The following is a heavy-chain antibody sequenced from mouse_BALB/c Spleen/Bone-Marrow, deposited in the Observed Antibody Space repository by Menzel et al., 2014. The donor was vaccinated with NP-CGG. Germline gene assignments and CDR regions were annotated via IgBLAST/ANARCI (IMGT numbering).Heavy chain of an antibody. CDR3: VRVYGNYDAMDY. CDR2: INPSSGYT. CDR1: GYTFTTYT. D-gene: IGHD2-1*01. Sequence: VQLQQSGAELARPGASVKMSCRASGYTFTTYTMHWVKQRPGQGLEWIGYINPSSGYTYYNQKFKDKATLTADKSSSAAYLQLSSLTSEDSAVYYCVRVYGNYDAMDYWGQGTSVTASS. V-gene: IGHV1-4*01. J-gene: IGHJ4*01.